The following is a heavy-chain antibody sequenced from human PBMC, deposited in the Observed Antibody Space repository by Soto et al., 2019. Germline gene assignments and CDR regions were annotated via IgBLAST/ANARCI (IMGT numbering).Heavy chain of an antibody. CDR2: VYYSGST. D-gene: IGHD3-9*01. V-gene: IGHV4-39*01. J-gene: IGHJ4*02. CDR3: GGLEGLATISYYFDY. CDR1: GGSVSSSSYY. Sequence: SETLYLTCTVSGGSVSSSSYYWGWVRQPPGKGLEWIGSVYYSGSTYYNPSLESRVTISVDKSKNQFSLKLMSLSAADTAVYYCGGLEGLATISYYFDYWGQGALVTVSS.